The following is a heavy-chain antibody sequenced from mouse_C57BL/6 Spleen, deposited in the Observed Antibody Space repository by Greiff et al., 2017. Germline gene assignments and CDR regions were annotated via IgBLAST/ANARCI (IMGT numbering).Heavy chain of an antibody. CDR2: IYPGSGST. V-gene: IGHV1-55*01. J-gene: IGHJ2*01. CDR1: GYTFTSYW. CDR3: ARGGPSTMITSYYFDD. Sequence: QVQLQQPGAELVKPGASVKMSCKASGYTFTSYWITWVKQRPGQGLEWIGDIYPGSGSTNYNEKFKSKATLTVDTSSSTAYMQLRSLTSEDSAVYYCARGGPSTMITSYYFDDWGQGTTLTGSS. D-gene: IGHD2-4*01.